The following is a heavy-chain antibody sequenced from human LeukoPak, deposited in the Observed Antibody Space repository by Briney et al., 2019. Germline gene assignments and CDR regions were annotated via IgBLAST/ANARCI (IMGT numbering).Heavy chain of an antibody. J-gene: IGHJ4*02. CDR2: ISGSGAIT. D-gene: IGHD3-9*01. V-gene: IGHV3-23*01. Sequence: PGGSLRLSCAASGFTFSTYAINWVRQAPGKGLEWVSGISGSGAITYYADSVKGRFSISRDNSKNTLYLQMSSLRAEDTAVYYCARKLTGYDVFDYWGQGTLVTVSS. CDR1: GFTFSTYA. CDR3: ARKLTGYDVFDY.